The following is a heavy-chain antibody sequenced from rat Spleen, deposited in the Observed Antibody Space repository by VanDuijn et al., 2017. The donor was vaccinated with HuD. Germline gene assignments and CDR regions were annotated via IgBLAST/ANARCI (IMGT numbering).Heavy chain of an antibody. J-gene: IGHJ2*01. CDR1: GFIFSNYY. CDR2: ISPSGGSS. V-gene: IGHV5-25*01. Sequence: EVQLVESGGGLVQPGRSMKLSCAASGFIFSNYYMAWVRQAPTKGLEWVASISPSGGSSYYRESVKGRFTISRDNAKSTLYLQMDSLRSEDTATYYCGRRSGGIDYWGQGVMVTVSS. CDR3: GRRSGGIDY. D-gene: IGHD1-11*01.